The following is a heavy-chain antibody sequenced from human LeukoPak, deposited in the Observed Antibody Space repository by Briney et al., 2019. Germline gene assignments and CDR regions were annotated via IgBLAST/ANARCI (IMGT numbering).Heavy chain of an antibody. V-gene: IGHV1-2*04. CDR1: GHTITGYY. CDR2: INPNSGGT. J-gene: IGHJ6*02. CDR3: ARDRKKMNDWGYYYGMDV. D-gene: IGHD1-1*01. Sequence: GASVKVSCKASGHTITGYYMYRVRQASGQWLEWMGRINPNSGGTNYAQKFQGWVTMTRDTSISTAYMELSRLRSDDTAVYYCARDRKKMNDWGYYYGMDVWGQGTTVTVSS.